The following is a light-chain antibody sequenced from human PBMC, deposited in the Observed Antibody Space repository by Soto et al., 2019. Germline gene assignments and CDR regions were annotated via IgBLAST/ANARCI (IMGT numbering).Light chain of an antibody. CDR3: PTYNNWPQVS. V-gene: IGKV3-15*01. CDR1: QTVSSN. CDR2: ATS. J-gene: IGKJ3*01. Sequence: DRVMTQSPATLSASPGERVTLSCRASQTVSSNLAWYQHKPGQAPRLLIYATSTRATGVSARFSGVGSGTALTLTIRSLQSEDFAVYYCPTYNNWPQVSFGRGTKVDIX.